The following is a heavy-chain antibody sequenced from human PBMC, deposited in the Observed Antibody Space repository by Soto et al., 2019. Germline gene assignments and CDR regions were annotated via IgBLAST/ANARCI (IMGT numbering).Heavy chain of an antibody. J-gene: IGHJ4*02. CDR3: ARAGGLLVDY. CDR2: KTYDGSNK. D-gene: IGHD1-26*01. CDR1: GFMFSSYA. Sequence: QVQLVESGGGVVQPGRSLRLSCAASGFMFSSYAMNWVRQAPGKGLEWVAVKTYDGSNKYYADSVKGRFTISRDNSKNTLYLQMNSLRAEDTAVYYCARAGGLLVDYWGQGTLVTVSS. V-gene: IGHV3-30-3*01.